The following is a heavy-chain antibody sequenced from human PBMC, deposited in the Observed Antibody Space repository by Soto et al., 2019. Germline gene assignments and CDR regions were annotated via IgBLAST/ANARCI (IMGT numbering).Heavy chain of an antibody. V-gene: IGHV5-51*01. Sequence: PGESLKISCKGSGYGFTSYWIGWVRQMPGKGLEWMGIIYPGDSDTRYSPSFQGQVTISADKSISTAYLQWSSLKASDTAMYYCAIRRGDFWSGPGAFDIWGQGTMVTVS. D-gene: IGHD3-3*01. CDR3: AIRRGDFWSGPGAFDI. J-gene: IGHJ3*02. CDR2: IYPGDSDT. CDR1: GYGFTSYW.